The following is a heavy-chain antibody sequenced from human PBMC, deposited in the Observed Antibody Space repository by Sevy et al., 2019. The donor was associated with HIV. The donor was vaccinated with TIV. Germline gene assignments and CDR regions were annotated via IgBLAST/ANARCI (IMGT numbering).Heavy chain of an antibody. V-gene: IGHV1-18*04. CDR3: ARVFFRHTMRVVVTPDRYYFDY. CDR1: GYTFTSYG. Sequence: ASVKVSCKASGYTFTSYGISWVRQAPGQGLEWMGWISAYNGNTNNPQKLQGRVTMTTDTSTSTAYMELRSLRSDDTAVYYCARVFFRHTMRVVVTPDRYYFDYWGQGTLVTVSS. J-gene: IGHJ4*02. D-gene: IGHD3-22*01. CDR2: ISAYNGNT.